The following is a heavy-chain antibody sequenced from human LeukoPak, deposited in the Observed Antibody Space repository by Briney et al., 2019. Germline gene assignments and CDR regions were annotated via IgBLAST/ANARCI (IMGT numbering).Heavy chain of an antibody. CDR3: ASFVAAAGYNWFDP. D-gene: IGHD6-13*01. CDR2: IYSGGST. V-gene: IGHV3-53*01. CDR1: GFTVSSNY. J-gene: IGHJ5*02. Sequence: PGGSLRLSCAASGFTVSSNYMSWVRQAPGKGLEWVSVIYSGGSTYYAESVKGRFTISRDNSKNTLYLQMNSLRAEDTAVYYCASFVAAAGYNWFDPWGQGTLVTVSS.